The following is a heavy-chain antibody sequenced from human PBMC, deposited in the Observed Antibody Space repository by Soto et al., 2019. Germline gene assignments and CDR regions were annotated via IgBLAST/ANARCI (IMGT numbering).Heavy chain of an antibody. Sequence: AGGSLRLSCAASGFTFSSYGMHWVRQAPGKGLEWVAVIWYDGSNKYYADSVKGRFTISRDNSKNTLYLQMNSLRAEDTAVYYCARDGDPYSSSSLVDYWGQGTLVNVSS. CDR1: GFTFSSYG. CDR3: ARDGDPYSSSSLVDY. CDR2: IWYDGSNK. D-gene: IGHD6-6*01. V-gene: IGHV3-33*01. J-gene: IGHJ4*02.